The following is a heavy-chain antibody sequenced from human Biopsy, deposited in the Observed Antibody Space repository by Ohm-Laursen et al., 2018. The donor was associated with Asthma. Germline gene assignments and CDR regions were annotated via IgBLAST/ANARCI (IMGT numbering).Heavy chain of an antibody. Sequence: SDTLSLTCTVSGGSMSSSSYYWGWIRQPPGKGLEWMGSISYTGSAYHNPSLKSRVTISVATSKNHFSLKRSSVTAADTAVYYCARHWDWGSFFDYWGQGTPVTVSS. V-gene: IGHV4-39*01. CDR1: GGSMSSSSYY. D-gene: IGHD7-27*01. J-gene: IGHJ4*02. CDR2: ISYTGSA. CDR3: ARHWDWGSFFDY.